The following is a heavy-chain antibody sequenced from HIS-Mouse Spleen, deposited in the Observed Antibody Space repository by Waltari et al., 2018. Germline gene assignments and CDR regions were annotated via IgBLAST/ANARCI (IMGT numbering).Heavy chain of an antibody. CDR3: AREIPYSSSWYDWYFDL. J-gene: IGHJ2*01. D-gene: IGHD6-13*01. CDR1: GGSISSSSSY. Sequence: QLQLQESGPGLVKPSETLSLTCTASGGSISSSSSYWGWIRHPPGKGLEWIGSIYYSGSTYYNPSLKSRVTISVDTSKNQFSLKLSSVTAADTAVYYCAREIPYSSSWYDWYFDLWGRGTLVTVSS. CDR2: IYYSGST. V-gene: IGHV4-39*07.